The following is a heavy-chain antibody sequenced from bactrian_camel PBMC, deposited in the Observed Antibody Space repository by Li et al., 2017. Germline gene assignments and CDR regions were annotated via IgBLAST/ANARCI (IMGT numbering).Heavy chain of an antibody. Sequence: DVQLVESGGNLVQPGGSLRVSCVASGFTFSNHGMSWVRQAPGKGLEWVSSINSGGEATSYGRFTISRDNAKNTLYLHMNSLKYEDTAVYYCASHSAVRSTSMKSDWGQGTQVTVS. CDR1: GFTFSNHG. D-gene: IGHD4*01. J-gene: IGHJ4*01. CDR2: INSGGEAT. V-gene: IGHV3S40*01. CDR3: ASHSAVRSTSMKSD.